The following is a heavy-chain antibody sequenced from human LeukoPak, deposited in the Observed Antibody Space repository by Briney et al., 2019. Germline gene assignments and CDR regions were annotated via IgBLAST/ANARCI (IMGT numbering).Heavy chain of an antibody. CDR3: ARGYCTGGNCYSIGY. CDR1: GASVSTNNW. D-gene: IGHD2-8*02. V-gene: IGHV4/OR15-8*02. J-gene: IGHJ4*02. Sequence: SETLSLTCVVSGASVSTNNWWTWVRQAPGKGLEWIGEVYHSGLTNYSPSLKSRVTMSIDKSKNIFSLNLTSVTAADTALYYCARGYCTGGNCYSIGYWGQGTLVTVSS. CDR2: VYHSGLT.